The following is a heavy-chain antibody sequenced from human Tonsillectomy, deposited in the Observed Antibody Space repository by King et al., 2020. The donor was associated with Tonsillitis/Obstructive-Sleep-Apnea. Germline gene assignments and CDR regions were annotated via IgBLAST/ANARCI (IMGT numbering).Heavy chain of an antibody. J-gene: IGHJ4*02. CDR3: ARHHIDFWSGYRIPIV. CDR1: GGSISSYY. CDR2: IYYSGST. V-gene: IGHV4-59*08. D-gene: IGHD3-3*01. Sequence: QLQESGPGLVKPSETLSLTCTVSGGSISSYYWSWIRQPPGKGLEWIGYIYYSGSTNYNPSLKSRVTISVDTSKNQFSLKLSSVTAADTAVYYCARHHIDFWSGYRIPIVWGQGTLVTVSS.